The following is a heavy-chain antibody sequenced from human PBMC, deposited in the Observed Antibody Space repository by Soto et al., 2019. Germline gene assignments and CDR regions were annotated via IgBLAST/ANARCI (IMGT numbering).Heavy chain of an antibody. CDR1: GFTFSSYA. CDR2: ISGSGGST. Sequence: EVQLLESGGGLVQPGGSLRLSCAASGFTFSSYAMSWVRQAPGKGLEWVSAISGSGGSTYYADSVKGRFTISRDNSKNTLYLQMNRLRAEDTAVYYCAKDRRNDYGDYGGFDYWGQGTLVTVSS. CDR3: AKDRRNDYGDYGGFDY. J-gene: IGHJ4*02. V-gene: IGHV3-23*01. D-gene: IGHD4-17*01.